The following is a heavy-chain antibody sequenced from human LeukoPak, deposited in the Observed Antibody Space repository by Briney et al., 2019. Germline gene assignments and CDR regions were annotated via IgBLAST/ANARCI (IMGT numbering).Heavy chain of an antibody. CDR3: ARDGTPIYSSGWVYMDV. Sequence: RPGGSLRLSCAASGFSFSSYEMNWVRQAPGKGLECISYISASGTLTHYADSVEGRFTISRDNAKNSLYLQMNSLRGEDTAVYYCARDGTPIYSSGWVYMDVWGKGTTVTISS. J-gene: IGHJ6*04. CDR1: GFSFSSYE. V-gene: IGHV3-48*03. D-gene: IGHD6-25*01. CDR2: ISASGTLT.